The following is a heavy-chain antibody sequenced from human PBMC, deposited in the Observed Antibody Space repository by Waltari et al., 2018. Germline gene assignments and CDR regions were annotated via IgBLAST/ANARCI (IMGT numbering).Heavy chain of an antibody. D-gene: IGHD3-22*01. CDR3: AREGSNYYDSSGYYHFDY. V-gene: IGHV1-69*01. CDR1: GGTFSSYA. J-gene: IGHJ4*02. CDR2: IIPIFGTA. Sequence: QVQLVQSGAEVKKPGSSVKVSCKASGGTFSSYAISWVRQAPGQGLEWMGGIIPIFGTANYAQKFQGRVTITADESTSTAYMELSSLRSEDTAVYYCAREGSNYYDSSGYYHFDYWGQGTLVTVSS.